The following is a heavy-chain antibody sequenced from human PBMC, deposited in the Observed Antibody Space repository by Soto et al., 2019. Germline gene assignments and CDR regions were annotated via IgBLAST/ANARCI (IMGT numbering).Heavy chain of an antibody. D-gene: IGHD6-19*01. Sequence: VQLVESGGGVVQPGRSLRLSCVGSGFPFWHYGMHWVRQAPGKGLEWVAVIWSDGKKESYADFVKGRFAISRDNFKDTLYLQMNSLRAEDTAVYYCARDRDGGWLHMDVWGQGTTVTVSS. CDR3: ARDRDGGWLHMDV. J-gene: IGHJ6*02. V-gene: IGHV3-33*01. CDR2: IWSDGKKE. CDR1: GFPFWHYG.